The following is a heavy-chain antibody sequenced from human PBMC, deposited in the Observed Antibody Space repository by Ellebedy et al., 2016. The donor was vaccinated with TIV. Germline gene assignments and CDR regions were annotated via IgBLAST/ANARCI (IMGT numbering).Heavy chain of an antibody. J-gene: IGHJ4*02. CDR2: INSDGSST. CDR3: ARDGDDSSGYYAHYFDY. V-gene: IGHV3-74*01. CDR1: GFTFSNYW. D-gene: IGHD3-22*01. Sequence: GGSLRLSCAASGFTFSNYWMHWVRQAPGKGLVWVSRINSDGSSTIYADSVKGRFTISRDNSKNTLYLQMNSLRAEDTAVYYCARDGDDSSGYYAHYFDYWGQGTLVTVSS.